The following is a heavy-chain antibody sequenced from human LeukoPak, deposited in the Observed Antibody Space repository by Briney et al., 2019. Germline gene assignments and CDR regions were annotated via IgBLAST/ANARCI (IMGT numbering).Heavy chain of an antibody. D-gene: IGHD5-18*01. CDR2: IYSGGST. Sequence: GGSLRLSCAVSGFTVSSNYMSWVRQAPGKGLEWVSVIYSGGSTYYADSVKGRFTISRDNSKNTLYLQMNSLRAEDTAVYYCARDRHSYGRGPIDYWGQGTLVTVSS. CDR1: GFTVSSNY. V-gene: IGHV3-66*01. J-gene: IGHJ4*02. CDR3: ARDRHSYGRGPIDY.